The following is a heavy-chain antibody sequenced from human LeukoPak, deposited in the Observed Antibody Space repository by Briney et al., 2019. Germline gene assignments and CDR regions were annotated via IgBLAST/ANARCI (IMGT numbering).Heavy chain of an antibody. D-gene: IGHD3-22*01. V-gene: IGHV3-7*01. Sequence: GGSLRLSCAASGFTFSSYWMSWVRQAPGKGLEWVANIKQDGSKKYYVDSVKGRFTISRDNAKNSLHLQMNNLRAEDTAVYYCARDYEKSYYDRSPSPYYFDYWGQGTLVTVSS. CDR1: GFTFSSYW. CDR2: IKQDGSKK. CDR3: ARDYEKSYYDRSPSPYYFDY. J-gene: IGHJ4*02.